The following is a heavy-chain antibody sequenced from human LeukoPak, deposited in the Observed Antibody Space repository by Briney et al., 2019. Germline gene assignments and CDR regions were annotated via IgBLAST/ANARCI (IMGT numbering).Heavy chain of an antibody. CDR2: VGTAGDT. CDR1: GFTFSTYN. D-gene: IGHD3-22*01. V-gene: IGHV3-13*01. CDR3: ARRGDSRGYYDAFDI. Sequence: GGSLRLPCTASGFTFSTYNMHWVRQPTGKGLEWVSAVGTAGDTYYPGSVKGRFTISRENAKNSLYLQMNSLRVGDTAVYYCARRGDSRGYYDAFDIWGQGTMVTVSS. J-gene: IGHJ3*02.